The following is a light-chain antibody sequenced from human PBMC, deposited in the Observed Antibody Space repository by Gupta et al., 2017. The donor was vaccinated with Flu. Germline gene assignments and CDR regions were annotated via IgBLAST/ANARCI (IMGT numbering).Light chain of an antibody. J-gene: IGKJ1*01. CDR1: QSRVHSDGNTY. CDR3: THEKQFPIT. V-gene: IGKV2-24*01. Sequence: DIVLTQPPLSSPVTLGQPASLSCTSSQSRVHSDGNTYLSWIQQRPGQPPRPLIYKISNRGSGVPDRFSGSGAGTNFTLKIRRVEAEDVGIYYCTHEKQFPITFGQGTKVEVK. CDR2: KIS.